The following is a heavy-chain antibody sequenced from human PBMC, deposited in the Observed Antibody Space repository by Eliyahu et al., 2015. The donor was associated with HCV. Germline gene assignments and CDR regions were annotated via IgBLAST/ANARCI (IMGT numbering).Heavy chain of an antibody. Sequence: PGKGLEWMGIIYPGDSDTRYSPSFQGQVTISADKSISPAYLQWSSLKASDTAMYYCARLTSGVWSGYLPRWIQHWGQGTLVTVSS. D-gene: IGHD3-3*01. CDR3: ARLTSGVWSGYLPRWIQH. V-gene: IGHV5-51*01. CDR2: IYPGDSDT. J-gene: IGHJ1*01.